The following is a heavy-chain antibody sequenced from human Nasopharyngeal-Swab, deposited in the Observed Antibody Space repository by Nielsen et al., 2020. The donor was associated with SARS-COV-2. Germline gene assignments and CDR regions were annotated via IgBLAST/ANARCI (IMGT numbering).Heavy chain of an antibody. V-gene: IGHV3-23*01. Sequence: GGSLRLSCAASGFTFSSYAMSWVRQAPGKGLEWVSAISGSGGSTYYADSVKGRFTISRDNSKNTLYLQMNSLRAEDTAVYYCAKDGRNPDYYGMDVWGQGTTVTVSS. CDR2: ISGSGGST. CDR1: GFTFSSYA. CDR3: AKDGRNPDYYGMDV. J-gene: IGHJ6*02. D-gene: IGHD1-14*01.